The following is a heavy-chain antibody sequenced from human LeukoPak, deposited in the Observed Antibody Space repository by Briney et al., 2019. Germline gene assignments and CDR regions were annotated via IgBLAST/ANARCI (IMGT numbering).Heavy chain of an antibody. V-gene: IGHV3-15*01. CDR1: AFTFSNAW. CDR2: IKSKTDGGTI. Sequence: GGSVRLSCAASAFTFSNAWMTWVRQAPGKGLEWVGRIKSKTDGGTIDDAAPVKGRFTISRDDSKNTLYLQMNGLKTEDTAVYYCSTRPSYGDSTGWGQGTLVTVSS. J-gene: IGHJ4*02. D-gene: IGHD4-17*01. CDR3: STRPSYGDSTG.